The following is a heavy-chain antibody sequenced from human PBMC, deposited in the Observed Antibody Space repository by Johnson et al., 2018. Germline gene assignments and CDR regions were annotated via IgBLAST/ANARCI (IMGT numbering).Heavy chain of an antibody. Sequence: VQLVETGGGVVQPGRSLRLSCAVSGFTFSSYGMHWVRQAPGKGLAWVAVLSYDGSNKYYADSVKGRFTISRDNSKNTLYLQMTSLGAEDTAVYYCARRSSSWVDAFDIWGQGAMVTVSS. V-gene: IGHV3-30*03. J-gene: IGHJ3*02. CDR1: GFTFSSYG. CDR3: ARRSSSWVDAFDI. CDR2: LSYDGSNK. D-gene: IGHD6-13*01.